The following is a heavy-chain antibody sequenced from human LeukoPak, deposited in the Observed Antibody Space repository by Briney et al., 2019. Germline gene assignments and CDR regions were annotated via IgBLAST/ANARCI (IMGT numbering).Heavy chain of an antibody. D-gene: IGHD6-19*01. CDR1: GGSIGGYY. V-gene: IGHV4-59*01. J-gene: IGHJ5*02. CDR3: AREGQWLPDWFDP. Sequence: SQTLSLTCTVSGGSIGGYYWSWVRQPPGQGLEWIGYIHYSGSTDYNPSLKGRVTISLDMSKNQFSLKLNSMTAADTAVYYCAREGQWLPDWFDPWGQGTLVTVSS. CDR2: IHYSGST.